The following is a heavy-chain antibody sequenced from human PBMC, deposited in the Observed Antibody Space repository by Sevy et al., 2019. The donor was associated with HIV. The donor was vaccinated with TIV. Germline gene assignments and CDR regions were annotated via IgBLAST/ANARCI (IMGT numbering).Heavy chain of an antibody. CDR1: GGSISSSSYY. CDR2: IYYSGST. J-gene: IGHJ6*02. Sequence: SETLSLTSTVSGGSISSSSYYWGWIRQPPGKGLEWIGSIYYSGSTYYNPSLKSRVTISVDTSKNQFSLKLSSVTAADTAVYYCASPIIVVVPAAMGHYGMDVWGQGTTVTVSS. D-gene: IGHD2-2*01. V-gene: IGHV4-39*01. CDR3: ASPIIVVVPAAMGHYGMDV.